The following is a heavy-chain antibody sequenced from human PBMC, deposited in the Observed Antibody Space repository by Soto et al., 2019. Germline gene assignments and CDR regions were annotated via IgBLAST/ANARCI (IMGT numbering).Heavy chain of an antibody. CDR2: IRNKANSYTT. CDR3: VRGPNDRYLVTTWDY. V-gene: IGHV3-72*01. Sequence: EVQLVESGGGLVQPGGSLRLSCVVSGFTFSDHYMDWVRQAPGKGLEWVGRIRNKANSYTTVYAAAVKGRFTISRDDSKNSMYLQMNSLKIEDTAVYYCVRGPNDRYLVTTWDYWGQGTLVTVSS. D-gene: IGHD4-17*01. J-gene: IGHJ4*02. CDR1: GFTFSDHY.